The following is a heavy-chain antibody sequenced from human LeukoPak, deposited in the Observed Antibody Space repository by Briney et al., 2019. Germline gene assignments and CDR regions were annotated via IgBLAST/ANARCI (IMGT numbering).Heavy chain of an antibody. D-gene: IGHD2-2*02. CDR3: TTDYGEYCSGTTCYKGS. Sequence: GGSLRLSCTASGITFSNAWMSWVRQAPGRGLEWVGRIKGKTDGETTDYAAPVKGRFTISRDDSKNTVYLQMNSLKTEDTAAYYCTTDYGEYCSGTTCYKGSWGQGTLVTVSS. V-gene: IGHV3-15*01. CDR1: GITFSNAW. J-gene: IGHJ5*02. CDR2: IKGKTDGETT.